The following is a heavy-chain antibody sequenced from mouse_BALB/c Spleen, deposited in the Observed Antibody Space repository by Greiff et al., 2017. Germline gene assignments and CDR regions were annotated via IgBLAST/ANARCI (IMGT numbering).Heavy chain of an antibody. J-gene: IGHJ3*01. V-gene: IGHV1-54*01. Sequence: QVQLQQSGAELVRPGTSVKVSCKASGYAFTNYLIEWVKQRPGQGLEWIGVINPGSGGTNYNEKFKGKATLTADKSFSTAYMQLSSLTSDDSAVYFCARGGGIYGNYRFAYWGQGTLVTVSA. CDR2: INPGSGGT. CDR1: GYAFTNYL. D-gene: IGHD2-1*01. CDR3: ARGGGIYGNYRFAY.